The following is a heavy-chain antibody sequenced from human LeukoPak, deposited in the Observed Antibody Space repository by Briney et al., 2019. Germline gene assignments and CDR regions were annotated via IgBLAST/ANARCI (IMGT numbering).Heavy chain of an antibody. CDR2: ISYDGSNK. Sequence: PGRSLRLSCAASGFTFSSYAMHWVRQAPGKGLEWVAVISYDGSNKYYADSVKGRFTTSRDNSKNTLYLQMSSLRAEDTPVYYCARGFTTVPFDYWGQGTLVTVSS. D-gene: IGHD4-17*01. CDR1: GFTFSSYA. V-gene: IGHV3-30*04. J-gene: IGHJ4*02. CDR3: ARGFTTVPFDY.